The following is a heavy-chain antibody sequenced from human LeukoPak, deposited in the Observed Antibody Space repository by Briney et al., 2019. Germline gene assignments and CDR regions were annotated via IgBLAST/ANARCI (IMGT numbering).Heavy chain of an antibody. CDR1: GVMLSDYW. CDR3: TRNRLVGGSDP. Sequence: GGSLRLSCAAPGVMLSDYWVTWVRQAPGKGLEWVANIKQDGSEKYYVDSVKGRFTISRDNARNSVHLQMNSLRVEDTAVYYCTRNRLVGGSDPWGQGTLVTVSS. V-gene: IGHV3-7*01. D-gene: IGHD1-14*01. J-gene: IGHJ5*02. CDR2: IKQDGSEK.